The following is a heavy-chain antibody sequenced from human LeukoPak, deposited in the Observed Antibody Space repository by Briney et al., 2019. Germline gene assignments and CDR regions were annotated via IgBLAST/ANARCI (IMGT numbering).Heavy chain of an antibody. V-gene: IGHV1-18*01. CDR3: ARVSFGGYDYVYWFDP. CDR2: ISAYNGNT. J-gene: IGHJ5*02. Sequence: ASVKVSCKASGYTFTSYGISWVRQAPGQGLEWMGCISAYNGNTNYAQKLQGRVTMTTDTSTSTAYMELRSLRSDDTAVYYCARVSFGGYDYVYWFDPWGQGTLVTVSS. D-gene: IGHD5-12*01. CDR1: GYTFTSYG.